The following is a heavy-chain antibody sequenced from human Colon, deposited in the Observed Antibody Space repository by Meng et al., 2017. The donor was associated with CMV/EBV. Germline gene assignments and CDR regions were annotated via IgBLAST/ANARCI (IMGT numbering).Heavy chain of an antibody. J-gene: IGHJ2*01. Sequence: GGLLRLSCVGPGFPFNNYRMNWVRLAPGKGLEWVSSISSVGTYISYVDSAKGRFTISRDNANNSLYLQINGLRAEDTAIYYCARERGGNLVATRLDFDLWGRGTLVTVSS. V-gene: IGHV3-21*01. CDR1: GFPFNNYR. CDR2: ISSVGTYI. D-gene: IGHD5-12*01. CDR3: ARERGGNLVATRLDFDL.